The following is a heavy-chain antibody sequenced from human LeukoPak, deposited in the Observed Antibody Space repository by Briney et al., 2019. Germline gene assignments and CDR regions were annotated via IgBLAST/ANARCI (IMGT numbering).Heavy chain of an antibody. J-gene: IGHJ5*02. V-gene: IGHV1-8*01. Sequence: ASVKVSCKASGYTFTSYDINWVRQATGQGLEWMGWMNPNSGNTGYAQKFQGRVTMTRNTSISTAYMELSSLRSEDMAVYYCARTQRIAARPRFDPWGQGTLVTVSS. CDR2: MNPNSGNT. CDR3: ARTQRIAARPRFDP. D-gene: IGHD6-6*01. CDR1: GYTFTSYD.